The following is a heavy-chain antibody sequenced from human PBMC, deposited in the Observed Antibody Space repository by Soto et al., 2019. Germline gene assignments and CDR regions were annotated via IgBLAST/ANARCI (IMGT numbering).Heavy chain of an antibody. V-gene: IGHV6-1*01. Sequence: SQTLSLTCAISGDSVSSNSGAWNWIRQSPSRGLXWLXXTXXRXXXXXGXXVSVRSRITINPDTSKNQFSLQLSSVTPEDTAVYYCTGQSVAGAIDYWGQGTPVTVSS. CDR2: TXXRXXXXX. CDR1: GDSVSSNSGA. CDR3: TGQSVAGAIDY. D-gene: IGHD6-19*01. J-gene: IGHJ4*02.